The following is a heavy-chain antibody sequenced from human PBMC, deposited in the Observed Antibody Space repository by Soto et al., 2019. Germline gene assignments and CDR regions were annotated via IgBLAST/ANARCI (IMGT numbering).Heavy chain of an antibody. D-gene: IGHD2-2*01. CDR3: ARVPAAMYWFDP. Sequence: SETLSLTCTVSGGSISSGGYYWSWIRQHPGKGLEWIGYIYYSGSTYYNPSLKSRVTISVDTSKNQFSLKLSSVTAAGTAVYYCARVPAAMYWFDPWGQGTLVTVSS. J-gene: IGHJ5*02. CDR1: GGSISSGGYY. CDR2: IYYSGST. V-gene: IGHV4-31*03.